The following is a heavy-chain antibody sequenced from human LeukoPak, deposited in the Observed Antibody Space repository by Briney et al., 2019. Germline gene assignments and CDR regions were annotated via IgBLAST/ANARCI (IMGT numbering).Heavy chain of an antibody. V-gene: IGHV4-30-4*01. Sequence: SETLSLTCTVSGGSISSGDYYWSWIRQPPGKGLEWIGYIYYSGSTYYNPSLKSRVTISVDTSNNQFSLMLSSVTAADTAVYYCARRIANRNWFDPWGQRTLVTVSS. CDR3: ARRIANRNWFDP. CDR2: IYYSGST. J-gene: IGHJ5*02. D-gene: IGHD1/OR15-1a*01. CDR1: GGSISSGDYY.